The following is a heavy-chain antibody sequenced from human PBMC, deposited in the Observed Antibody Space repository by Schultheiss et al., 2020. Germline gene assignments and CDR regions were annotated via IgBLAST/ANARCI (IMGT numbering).Heavy chain of an antibody. Sequence: GESLKISCAASGFTFSSYAMHWVRQAPGKGLEWVAFISYNGGNNYYADSVKGRFTISRDNSKNTLYLQMNSLRPEDTAVYYCAREVGIPAATNWFDPWGQGALVTVS. CDR1: GFTFSSYA. D-gene: IGHD2-2*01. V-gene: IGHV3-30-3*01. CDR3: AREVGIPAATNWFDP. CDR2: ISYNGGNN. J-gene: IGHJ5*02.